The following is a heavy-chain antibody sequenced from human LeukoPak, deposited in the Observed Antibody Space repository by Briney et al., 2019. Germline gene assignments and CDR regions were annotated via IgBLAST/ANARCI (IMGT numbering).Heavy chain of an antibody. CDR3: ARPTMVRGVIDY. V-gene: IGHV4-39*01. CDR1: GGSISSISYY. D-gene: IGHD3-10*01. J-gene: IGHJ4*02. CDR2: IYYSGST. Sequence: SETLSLTCTVSGGSISSISYYWGWIRHPPGKGLEWIGSIYYSGSTYYNPSLKSRVTISVDTSKNQFSLKLSSVTAADTAVYYCARPTMVRGVIDYWGQGTLVTVSS.